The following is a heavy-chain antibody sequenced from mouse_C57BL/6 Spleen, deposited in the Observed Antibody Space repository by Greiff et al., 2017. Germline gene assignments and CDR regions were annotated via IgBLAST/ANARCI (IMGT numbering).Heavy chain of an antibody. V-gene: IGHV1-61*01. Sequence: QVQLQQPGAELVRPGSSVKLSCKASGYTFTSYWMDWVKQRPGQGLEWIGNIYPSDSETHYNQKFKDKATLTVDKSSSTAYLQLSSLTSEDSAVYYCARWEDYYGSSYDYWGQGTTRTVSS. CDR1: GYTFTSYW. CDR2: IYPSDSET. D-gene: IGHD1-1*01. CDR3: ARWEDYYGSSYDY. J-gene: IGHJ2*01.